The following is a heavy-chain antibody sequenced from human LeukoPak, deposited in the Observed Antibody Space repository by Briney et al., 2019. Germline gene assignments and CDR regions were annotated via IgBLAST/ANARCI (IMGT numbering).Heavy chain of an antibody. D-gene: IGHD3-22*01. V-gene: IGHV1-69*04. J-gene: IGHJ5*02. Sequence: SVKVSCKASGGTFSSYAISWVRQAPGQGLEWMGRIIPILGIANYAQKFQGRVTITADKSTSTAYMELSSLRSEDTAVYYCARDRTLDYYDSSGPSWFDPWGQGTLVTVSS. CDR3: ARDRTLDYYDSSGPSWFDP. CDR1: GGTFSSYA. CDR2: IIPILGIA.